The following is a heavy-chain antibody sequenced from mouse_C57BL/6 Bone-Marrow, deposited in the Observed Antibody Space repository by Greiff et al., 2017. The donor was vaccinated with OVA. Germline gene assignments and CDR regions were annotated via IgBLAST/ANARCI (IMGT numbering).Heavy chain of an antibody. V-gene: IGHV1-82*01. CDR1: GYAFSSSW. D-gene: IGHD1-1*01. CDR2: IYPGDGDT. Sequence: VKLMESGPELVKPGASVKISCKASGYAFSSSWMNWVKQRPGKGLEWIGRIYPGDGDTNYNGKFKGKATLTADKSSSTAYMQLSSLTSEDSAVYFCARETIYYYGSSDYWGQGTTLTVSS. J-gene: IGHJ2*01. CDR3: ARETIYYYGSSDY.